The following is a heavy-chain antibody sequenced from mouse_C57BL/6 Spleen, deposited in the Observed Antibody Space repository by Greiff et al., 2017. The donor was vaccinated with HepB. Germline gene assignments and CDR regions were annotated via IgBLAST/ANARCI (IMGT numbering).Heavy chain of an antibody. CDR1: GFTFSNYW. CDR3: TRGGYDGYYAMDY. D-gene: IGHD2-2*01. J-gene: IGHJ4*01. Sequence: EVKVEESGGGLVQPGGSMKLSCVASGFTFSNYWMNWVRQSPEKGLEWVAQIRLKSDNYATHYAESVKGRFTISRDDSKSSVYLQMNNLRAEDTGMYYCTRGGYDGYYAMDYWGQGTSVTVSS. V-gene: IGHV6-3*01. CDR2: IRLKSDNYAT.